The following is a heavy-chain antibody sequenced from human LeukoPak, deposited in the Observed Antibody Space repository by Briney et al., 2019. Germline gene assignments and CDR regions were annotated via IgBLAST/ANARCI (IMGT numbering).Heavy chain of an antibody. CDR2: INHSGST. D-gene: IGHD2-21*01. CDR3: AVSILWNWFDP. Sequence: SETLSLTCTVSGGSISSYYWSWIRQPPGKGLEWIGEINHSGSTNYNPSLKSRVTISVDTSKNQFSLKLSSVTAADTAVYYCAVSILWNWFDPWGQGTLVTVSS. V-gene: IGHV4-34*01. J-gene: IGHJ5*02. CDR1: GGSISSYY.